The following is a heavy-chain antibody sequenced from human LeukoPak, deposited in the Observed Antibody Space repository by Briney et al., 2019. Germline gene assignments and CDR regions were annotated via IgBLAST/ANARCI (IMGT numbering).Heavy chain of an antibody. V-gene: IGHV3-21*01. CDR3: ARGGNTAMVSGDY. J-gene: IGHJ4*02. D-gene: IGHD5-18*01. Sequence: KTGGSLRLSCAASGFTFSSYSMNWVRQAPGKGLEWVSSISSSSSYIYYADSVKGRFTISRDNAKNSLYLQMNSLRAEDTAVYYCARGGNTAMVSGDYWGQGTLVTVSS. CDR1: GFTFSSYS. CDR2: ISSSSSYI.